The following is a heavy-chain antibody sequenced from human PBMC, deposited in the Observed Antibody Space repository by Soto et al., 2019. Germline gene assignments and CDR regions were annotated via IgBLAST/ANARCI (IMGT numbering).Heavy chain of an antibody. V-gene: IGHV4-4*07. CDR2: IYTSGST. D-gene: IGHD1-26*01. CDR3: ARDGRELLRPYYYYGMDV. J-gene: IGHJ6*02. Sequence: PSETLSLTCTVSGGSISSYYWSWIRQPAGKGLEWIGRIYTSGSTNYNPSLKSRVTMSVDTSKNQFSLKLSSVTAADTAVYYCARDGRELLRPYYYYGMDVWGQGTTVTVSS. CDR1: GGSISSYY.